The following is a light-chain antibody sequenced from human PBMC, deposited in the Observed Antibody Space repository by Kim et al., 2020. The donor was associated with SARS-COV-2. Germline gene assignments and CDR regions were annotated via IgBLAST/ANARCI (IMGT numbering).Light chain of an antibody. Sequence: PGERATLSCRASQSVSSKSLAWYQQKPGQAPRLLTYGASSRATGIPDRFSGSASGTDFTLTINRLEPEDFAVYYCQQYAGSPLTFGGGTKVDIK. J-gene: IGKJ4*01. CDR1: QSVSSKS. CDR3: QQYAGSPLT. CDR2: GAS. V-gene: IGKV3-20*01.